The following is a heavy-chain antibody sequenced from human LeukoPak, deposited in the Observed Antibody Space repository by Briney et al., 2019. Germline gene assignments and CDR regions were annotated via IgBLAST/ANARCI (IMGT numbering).Heavy chain of an antibody. CDR2: MYYSGST. J-gene: IGHJ4*02. CDR3: ARELKVCNTGYYFDY. V-gene: IGHV4-59*01. CDR1: GASISSYY. Sequence: SETLSLTCTVSGASISSYYLSWIRQPPGKGLEWIGYMYYSGSTNYNPSLKSRVTISVDTSKNQFSLKLNSVTAADTAVYFCARELKVCNTGYYFDYWGQGTLVTVSS. D-gene: IGHD2/OR15-2a*01.